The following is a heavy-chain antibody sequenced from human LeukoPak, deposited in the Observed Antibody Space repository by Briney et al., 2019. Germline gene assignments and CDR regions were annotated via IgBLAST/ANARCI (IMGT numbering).Heavy chain of an antibody. Sequence: PGGSLRLSCAASGFTFSSYGMHWVRQAPGKGLEWVAFIRYDGSNKYYADSVKGRFTISRDNSKNTLYLQMNSLRAEDTAVYYCARAHVKRQQLVPDYYYYMDVWGKGTTVTVSS. J-gene: IGHJ6*03. V-gene: IGHV3-30*02. D-gene: IGHD6-13*01. CDR3: ARAHVKRQQLVPDYYYYMDV. CDR1: GFTFSSYG. CDR2: IRYDGSNK.